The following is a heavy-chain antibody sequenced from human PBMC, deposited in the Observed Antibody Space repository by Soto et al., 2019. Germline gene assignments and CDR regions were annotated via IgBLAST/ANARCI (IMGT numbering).Heavy chain of an antibody. D-gene: IGHD6-13*01. CDR2: ISHDGGAT. CDR3: AKDWGSSGWYNGFDP. V-gene: IGHV3-30*18. CDR1: GFTFSTSG. J-gene: IGHJ5*02. Sequence: QVQLVESEGGVVQSGRSLRLSCAASGFTFSTSGMHWIRQAPGKGLEWVAMISHDGGATYYVDSVKGRFTISRDTDKNTLHLQMDSLRPEDTATYYCAKDWGSSGWYNGFDPWGQGTLVTVSS.